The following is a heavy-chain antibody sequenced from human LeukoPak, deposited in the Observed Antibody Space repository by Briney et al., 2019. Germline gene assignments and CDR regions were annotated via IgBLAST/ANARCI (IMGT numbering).Heavy chain of an antibody. D-gene: IGHD5-18*01. V-gene: IGHV1-2*02. CDR1: GYTFTGYY. CDR3: AIAVGDTAMVMGY. Sequence: ASVKVSCKASGYTFTGYYMHWVRQAPGQGLEWMGWINPNSGGTNYAQKFQGRVTMTRDTSISTAYMELSRLRSDDTTVYYCAIAVGDTAMVMGYWGQGTLVTVSS. CDR2: INPNSGGT. J-gene: IGHJ4*02.